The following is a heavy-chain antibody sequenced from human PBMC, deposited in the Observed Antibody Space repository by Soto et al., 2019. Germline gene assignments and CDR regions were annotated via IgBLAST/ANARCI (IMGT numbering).Heavy chain of an antibody. CDR1: GGSISSNNW. CDR2: IFYSGST. Sequence: QVQLQESGPGLVKPSGTLSLTCAVSGGSISSNNWWSWVRQSPGKGLEWIGEIFYSGSTHYSPSLKSRVTISVDNSKNHFSLNLTSVTAAATAVYYCARVYSGSYSDSWGQGTLVTVSS. J-gene: IGHJ4*02. D-gene: IGHD1-26*01. CDR3: ARVYSGSYSDS. V-gene: IGHV4-4*02.